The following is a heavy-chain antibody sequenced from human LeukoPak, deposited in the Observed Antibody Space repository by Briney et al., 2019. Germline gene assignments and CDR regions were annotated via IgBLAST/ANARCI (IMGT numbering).Heavy chain of an antibody. Sequence: GESLKISCKGFGYSFTSQWIGWVHHMPGKRLEWIGIIYPGDSDTRYSPSIQGQVTISADKSINVVYLQWSSLRASDTAMYYCARGTSGWSIDYWGQGTLVTVSS. CDR2: IYPGDSDT. D-gene: IGHD6-19*01. CDR1: GYSFTSQW. V-gene: IGHV5-51*07. J-gene: IGHJ4*02. CDR3: ARGTSGWSIDY.